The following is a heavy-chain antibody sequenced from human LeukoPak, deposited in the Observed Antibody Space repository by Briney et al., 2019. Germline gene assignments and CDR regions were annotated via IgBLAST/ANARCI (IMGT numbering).Heavy chain of an antibody. D-gene: IGHD6-13*01. J-gene: IGHJ5*02. V-gene: IGHV4-31*03. Sequence: SETLSLTCTVSGGSISSGGYYWSWIRQHPGKGLEWIRYIYYSGSTYYNPSLKSRVTISVDTSKNQFFLNLRSVTAADTAVYYCARVPRIEAGATGDWFDPWGQGTVVTVSS. CDR2: IYYSGST. CDR3: ARVPRIEAGATGDWFDP. CDR1: GGSISSGGYY.